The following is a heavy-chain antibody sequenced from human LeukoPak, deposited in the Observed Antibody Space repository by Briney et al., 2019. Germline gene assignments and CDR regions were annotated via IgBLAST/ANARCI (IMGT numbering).Heavy chain of an antibody. CDR3: AKAVRSGGDQ. CDR2: MSGSGTTT. D-gene: IGHD2-21*02. CDR1: GFTFSSYW. J-gene: IGHJ4*02. V-gene: IGHV3-23*01. Sequence: GALRLSCAASGFTFSSYWMSWVRQAPGKGLDWVAAMSGSGTTTYYADSVRGRFTISRDNSKNTLYLQMNSLRAEDTAIYYCAKAVRSGGDQWGQGTLVTVSS.